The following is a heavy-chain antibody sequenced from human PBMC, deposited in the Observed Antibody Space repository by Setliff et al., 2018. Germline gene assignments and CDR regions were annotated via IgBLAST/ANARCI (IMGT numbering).Heavy chain of an antibody. V-gene: IGHV5-51*01. CDR1: GYSFTDYW. J-gene: IGHJ3*02. CDR3: ARNRVALYDAFDI. CDR2: IHPSNSDT. Sequence: GESLKISCKGSGYSFTDYWIGWVRQMPGEGLEWMGIIHPSNSDTVYSPSFQGQVTISADRSITTAYLQWSSLKASDTAIYYCARNRVALYDAFDIWGQGTMVTVSS. D-gene: IGHD5-12*01.